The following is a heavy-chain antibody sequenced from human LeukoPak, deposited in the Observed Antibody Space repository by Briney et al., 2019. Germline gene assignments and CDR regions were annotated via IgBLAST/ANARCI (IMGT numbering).Heavy chain of an antibody. CDR1: GGSISSSSYY. V-gene: IGHV4-39*02. J-gene: IGHJ4*01. CDR2: ISYSGST. D-gene: IGHD2-15*01. CDR3: ARRGAGGRYFDY. Sequence: SETLSLTCTVSGGSISSSSYYWGWIRQPPGKGLEWIGRISYSGSTYYNPSLNSRVTISVDTSNNHFSLKLSSVTAADTAVYYCARRGAGGRYFDYWGHGTVVTVSS.